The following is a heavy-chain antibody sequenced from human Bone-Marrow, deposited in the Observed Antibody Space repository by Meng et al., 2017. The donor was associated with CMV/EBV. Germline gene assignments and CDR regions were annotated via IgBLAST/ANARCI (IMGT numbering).Heavy chain of an antibody. CDR2: IYYSGTT. J-gene: IGHJ4*02. Sequence: GSLRLSCTVSGGSISSYYWSWIRQPPGKGLEWIGYIYYSGTTNYNPSLKSRVTISVDTSKNQFSLKLSSVTAADTAVYYCARGSYSTDYYFAYWGQGPLVPVYS. D-gene: IGHD6-13*01. V-gene: IGHV4-59*01. CDR1: GGSISSYY. CDR3: ARGSYSTDYYFAY.